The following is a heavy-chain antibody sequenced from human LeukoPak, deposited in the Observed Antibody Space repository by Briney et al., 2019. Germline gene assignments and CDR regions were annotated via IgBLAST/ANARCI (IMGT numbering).Heavy chain of an antibody. CDR3: TRGASDYWGENYFGY. J-gene: IGHJ4*02. CDR1: GYSFTNYD. D-gene: IGHD7-27*01. Sequence: ASVKVSCKASGYSFTNYDINWVRQAPGHGLEWMGWMNPNSGTVGYAQKFQGRVTMTRNASISAAYMELSSLTSEDAAVYYCTRGASDYWGENYFGYWGQGSLVTVSS. CDR2: MNPNSGTV. V-gene: IGHV1-8*01.